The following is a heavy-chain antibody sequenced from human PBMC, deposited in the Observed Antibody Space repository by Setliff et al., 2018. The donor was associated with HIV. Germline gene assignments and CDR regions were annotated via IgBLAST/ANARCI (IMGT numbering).Heavy chain of an antibody. D-gene: IGHD5-12*01. J-gene: IGHJ3*02. V-gene: IGHV3-74*01. CDR2: VNNDETIT. CDR1: GFTFSSYW. Sequence: GGSLRLSCVASGFTFSSYWMHWVRQVPGKGLMWVSHVNNDETITNYADSVKGRFTISRDNAKNTLYLQMNSLRAEYTALYYCAKSRGYSGYLTDAFDIWGQGTRVTVSS. CDR3: AKSRGYSGYLTDAFDI.